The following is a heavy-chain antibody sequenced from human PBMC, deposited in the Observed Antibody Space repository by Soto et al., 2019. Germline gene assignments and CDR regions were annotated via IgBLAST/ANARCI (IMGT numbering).Heavy chain of an antibody. CDR3: ARLVDTAMADTYDY. J-gene: IGHJ4*02. Sequence: SVKVSCKASGGTFSSYAISWVRHAPGQGLEWMGGIIPIFGTANYAQKFQGRVTITADESTRTAYMELSSLRSEDTAVYYCARLVDTAMADTYDYRGQGTLVTVSS. CDR2: IIPIFGTA. D-gene: IGHD5-18*01. V-gene: IGHV1-69*13. CDR1: GGTFSSYA.